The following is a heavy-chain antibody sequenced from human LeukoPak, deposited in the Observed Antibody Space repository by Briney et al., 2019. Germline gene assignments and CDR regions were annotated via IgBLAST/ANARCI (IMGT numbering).Heavy chain of an antibody. D-gene: IGHD3-3*01. V-gene: IGHV3-21*01. CDR1: GFTFSSYS. J-gene: IGHJ6*03. CDR3: ARAHTIFGVVIYYYYMDV. Sequence: RAGGSLRLSCAASGFTFSSYSMNWVRQAPGKGLEWVSSISSSSSYIYYADSVKGRFTISRDNAKNSLYLQMNSLRAEDTAVYYCARAHTIFGVVIYYYYMDVWGKGTTVTVSS. CDR2: ISSSSSYI.